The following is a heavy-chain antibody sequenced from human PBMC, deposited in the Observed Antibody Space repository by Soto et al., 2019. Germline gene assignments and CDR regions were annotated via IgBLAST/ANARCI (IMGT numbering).Heavy chain of an antibody. V-gene: IGHV4-31*02. J-gene: IGHJ4*02. CDR2: IYYSGST. CDR1: GGSISSFCYY. D-gene: IGHD3-10*01. Sequence: TLSLTWTVSGGSISSFCYYWSWIRQHPGKGLEWIGYIYYSGSTYYNPSLKSRVTISVDTSKNQFSLKLSSVTAADTAVYYCAREVSTGSNFDYWGQGTLVTVSS. CDR3: AREVSTGSNFDY.